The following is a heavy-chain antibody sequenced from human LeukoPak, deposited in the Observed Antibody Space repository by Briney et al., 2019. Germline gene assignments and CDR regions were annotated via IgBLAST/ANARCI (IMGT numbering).Heavy chain of an antibody. V-gene: IGHV5-51*01. Sequence: GESLKISCKGSGYSFTSYWIGWVRQMPGRGLEWMGIIYPGDSDTRYNPSFQGQVTISADKSISTAYMELSSLRSEDTAVYYCARDGGSYYHAFDIWGQGTMVTVSS. D-gene: IGHD1-26*01. CDR3: ARDGGSYYHAFDI. J-gene: IGHJ3*02. CDR2: IYPGDSDT. CDR1: GYSFTSYW.